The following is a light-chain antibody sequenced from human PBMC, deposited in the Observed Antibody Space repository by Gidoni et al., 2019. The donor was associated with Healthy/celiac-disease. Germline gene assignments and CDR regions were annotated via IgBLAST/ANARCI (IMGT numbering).Light chain of an antibody. V-gene: IGLV3-1*01. Sequence: SYELTQPPSVSVSLGQTASITCFGDKLGDKYACWYQQKPGQSPVLVIYQDNKRPSGIPERFSGSNSGNTATLTISGTQAMDEADYYCQAWDSSTYVFGTGTKVTVL. CDR2: QDN. J-gene: IGLJ1*01. CDR1: KLGDKY. CDR3: QAWDSSTYV.